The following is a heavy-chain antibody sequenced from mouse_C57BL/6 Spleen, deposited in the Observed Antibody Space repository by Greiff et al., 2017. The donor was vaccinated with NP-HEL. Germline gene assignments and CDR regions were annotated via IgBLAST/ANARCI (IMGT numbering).Heavy chain of an antibody. J-gene: IGHJ1*03. V-gene: IGHV14-2*01. Sequence: EVQLVESGAELVKPGASVKLSCTASGFNIKDYYMHWVKQRTEQGLEWIGRFDPEDGDTNYDPKFQGKATITADPSSNTAYLQLSSVTSEDTAVYYCARNYGSSYGYFDVWGTGTTVTVSS. D-gene: IGHD1-1*01. CDR3: ARNYGSSYGYFDV. CDR1: GFNIKDYY. CDR2: FDPEDGDT.